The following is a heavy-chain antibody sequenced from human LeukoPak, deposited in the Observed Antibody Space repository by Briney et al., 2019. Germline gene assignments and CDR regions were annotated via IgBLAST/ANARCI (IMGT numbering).Heavy chain of an antibody. J-gene: IGHJ4*02. CDR1: GFTFSDYY. Sequence: GGSLRLSCAASGFTFSDYYMSWIRQAPVKGLEWISYISSSSSYTNYVDSVKGRFTISRDNAKNSLYLQMNSLRAEDTAVYYCVRAVSVSSYYFDCWGQGTLVTVSS. V-gene: IGHV3-11*05. D-gene: IGHD5/OR15-5a*01. CDR2: ISSSSSYT. CDR3: VRAVSVSSYYFDC.